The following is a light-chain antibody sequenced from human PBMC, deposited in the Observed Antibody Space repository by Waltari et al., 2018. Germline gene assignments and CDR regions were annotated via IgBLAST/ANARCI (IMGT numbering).Light chain of an antibody. CDR3: QVWDSTSDPL. Sequence: SYVVTQPPSVSVAPGQTARITCAGDKIGTQSVHWYQQKPGQAPVLVMYDDHDRPSGIPERFSGSSSGNTATLTIRRVEAGDEADYYSQVWDSTSDPLFGVGTKLTVL. J-gene: IGLJ2*01. V-gene: IGLV3-21*02. CDR2: DDH. CDR1: KIGTQS.